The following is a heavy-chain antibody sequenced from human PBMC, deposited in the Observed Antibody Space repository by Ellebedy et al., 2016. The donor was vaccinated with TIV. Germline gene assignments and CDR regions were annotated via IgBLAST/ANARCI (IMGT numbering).Heavy chain of an antibody. D-gene: IGHD6-19*01. J-gene: IGHJ4*02. CDR1: GFSFSTYG. CDR3: TRETNHPTGAVAGTGFDC. CDR2: KRFDGRNE. V-gene: IGHV3-30*02. Sequence: PGGSLRLSCVASGFSFSTYGMHWVRQAPGKGLEWVAFKRFDGRNEYNGDAVKGRFIFSRDVSKNTLYLQMNRLRAEDTAMYYCTRETNHPTGAVAGTGFDCWGQGTLVIVSS.